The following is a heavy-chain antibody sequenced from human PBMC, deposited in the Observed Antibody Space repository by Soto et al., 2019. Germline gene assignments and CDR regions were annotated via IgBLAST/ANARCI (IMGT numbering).Heavy chain of an antibody. CDR1: GYTLLELS. CDR3: ASQNWRWREQFDH. V-gene: IGHV1-24*01. Sequence: ASVKVSCKLSGYTLLELSIHWVRQAPGKGLEWMGGYDPEDAKTIYAQKSQGRVIMTEDTSTNTAYLEVRGLRYEDTAVYYCASQNWRWREQFDHWGQGTLVTVSS. CDR2: YDPEDAKT. D-gene: IGHD1-1*01. J-gene: IGHJ4*02.